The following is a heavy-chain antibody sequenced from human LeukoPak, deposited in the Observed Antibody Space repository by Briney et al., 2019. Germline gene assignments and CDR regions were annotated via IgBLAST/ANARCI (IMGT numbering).Heavy chain of an antibody. V-gene: IGHV4-39*01. J-gene: IGHJ4*02. CDR1: GGSISSSSHL. D-gene: IGHD2-15*01. Sequence: SETLSLTCTVSGGSISSSSHLWCWIRQPPGKGLEWIGSIYYSGNTYYNSSLKSRVTISVDTSKNQFSLKLSSVTAADTAVYYCARHENIVVVVAATGFDNWGQGTLVTVSS. CDR2: IYYSGNT. CDR3: ARHENIVVVVAATGFDN.